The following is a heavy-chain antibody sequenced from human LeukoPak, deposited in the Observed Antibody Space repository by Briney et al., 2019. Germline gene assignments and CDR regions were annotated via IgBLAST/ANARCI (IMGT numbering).Heavy chain of an antibody. D-gene: IGHD3-22*01. Sequence: GGTLRLSCAASGFTFSSYGMSWVRQAPGKGLEWVSAISGSGGSTYYADSVKGRFTFSRDTSKNTLYLQMNSLTAEDTAVYYCARGNYDLQYSFDIWGQGTMVTVSS. CDR3: ARGNYDLQYSFDI. V-gene: IGHV3-23*01. J-gene: IGHJ3*02. CDR1: GFTFSSYG. CDR2: ISGSGGST.